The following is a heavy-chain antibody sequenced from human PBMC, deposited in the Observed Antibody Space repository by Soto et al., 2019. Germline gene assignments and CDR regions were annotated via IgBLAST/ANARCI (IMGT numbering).Heavy chain of an antibody. D-gene: IGHD2-15*01. CDR3: VRRGGSWMSGYFDY. CDR1: GYTFTSYG. J-gene: IGHJ4*02. Sequence: ASVKVSCKASGYTFTSYGISWVRQAPGQGLEWMGWISAYNGNTNYAQKFQGRVTMTRNTSISTAYMELSSLRSEDTAVYYCVRRGGSWMSGYFDYWGQGTLVTVSS. V-gene: IGHV1-18*04. CDR2: ISAYNGNT.